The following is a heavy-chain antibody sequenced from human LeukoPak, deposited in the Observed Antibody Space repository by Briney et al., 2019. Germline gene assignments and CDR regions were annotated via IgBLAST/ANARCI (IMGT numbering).Heavy chain of an antibody. CDR2: IIPIFGTA. J-gene: IGHJ4*02. D-gene: IGHD3-9*01. Sequence: ASVRVSCKASGGTFSRYAISWVRQAPGQGLEWMGGIIPIFGTANYAQKFQGRVTITADKSTSTAYMELSSLRSEDTAVYYCARDEAVLTGSYYFDYWGQGTLVTVSS. CDR3: ARDEAVLTGSYYFDY. V-gene: IGHV1-69*06. CDR1: GGTFSRYA.